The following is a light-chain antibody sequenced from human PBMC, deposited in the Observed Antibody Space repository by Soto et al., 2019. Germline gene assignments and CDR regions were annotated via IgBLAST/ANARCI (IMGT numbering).Light chain of an antibody. V-gene: IGLV2-11*01. J-gene: IGLJ7*01. Sequence: QSALTQPRSVSGSPGQSVTISCTGTSSDVGGYNYVSWYQQHPGKAPKLMIYDVSKRPSGVPDRFSGSKSGNTASLTISGLQAEDEADYYCCSYAGSYPWPMFGGGTQLTVL. CDR1: SSDVGGYNY. CDR3: CSYAGSYPWPM. CDR2: DVS.